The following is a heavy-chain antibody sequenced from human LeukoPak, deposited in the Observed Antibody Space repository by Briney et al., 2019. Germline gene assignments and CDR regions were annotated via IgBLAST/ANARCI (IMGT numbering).Heavy chain of an antibody. J-gene: IGHJ6*03. Sequence: SETLSLTCTVSGASIRSHYWSWIRQSPGTGLEWIGNIYYSDNTYSSGSATYNPSLKSRVTISIDTSKKQFSVNLSSVTAADTAVYYCARHLSIYSYGSNYYYYYMDVWGKGTTVTVSS. CDR2: IYYSDNTYSSGSA. V-gene: IGHV4-59*08. D-gene: IGHD5-18*01. CDR1: GASIRSHY. CDR3: ARHLSIYSYGSNYYYYYMDV.